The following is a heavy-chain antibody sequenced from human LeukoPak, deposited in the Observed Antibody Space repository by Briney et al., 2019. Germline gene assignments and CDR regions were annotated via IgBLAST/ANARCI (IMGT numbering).Heavy chain of an antibody. CDR3: ARIDYGGNGFDP. CDR2: MFHSGSS. J-gene: IGHJ5*02. V-gene: IGHV4-38-2*02. D-gene: IGHD4-23*01. CDR1: GYSISGGYY. Sequence: SETLSPTCSVSGYSISGGYYWGWIRQPPGKGLEWIGNMFHSGSSFYNPSLKSRVTISVDTSKNQFSLMLNSVTAADTAVYYCARIDYGGNGFDPWGQGTLVTVSS.